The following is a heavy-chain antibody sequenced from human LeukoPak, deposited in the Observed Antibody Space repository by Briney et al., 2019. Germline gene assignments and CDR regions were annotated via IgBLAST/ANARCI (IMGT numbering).Heavy chain of an antibody. CDR1: GFTFSSYW. CDR3: ARIVIAAAGSAYFDY. D-gene: IGHD6-13*01. V-gene: IGHV3-7*01. Sequence: GGSLRLSCAASGFTFSSYWMSWVRQAPGKGLEWVANIKQDGSEKYYVDSVKGRFTISRDNAKNSLYLQMNSLRAEDTAVYYCARIVIAAAGSAYFDYWGQGTLVTVSS. J-gene: IGHJ4*02. CDR2: IKQDGSEK.